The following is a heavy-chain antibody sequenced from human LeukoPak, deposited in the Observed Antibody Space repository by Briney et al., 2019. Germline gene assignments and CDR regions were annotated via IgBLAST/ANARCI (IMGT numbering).Heavy chain of an antibody. J-gene: IGHJ3*02. D-gene: IGHD2-21*02. Sequence: GASVKVSCKASGYTFTSYYMHWVRQAPGQGLEWMGIINPSGGSTSYAQKFQGRVTMTRDTSTSTVYMELSSLRSEDTAVYYCARVRDPYCGGDCYAFDIWGQGTMVTVSS. CDR3: ARVRDPYCGGDCYAFDI. V-gene: IGHV1-46*01. CDR1: GYTFTSYY. CDR2: INPSGGST.